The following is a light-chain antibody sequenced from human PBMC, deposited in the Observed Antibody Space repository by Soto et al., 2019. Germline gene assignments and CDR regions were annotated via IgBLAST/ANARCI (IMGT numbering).Light chain of an antibody. CDR1: SSDVGGYNY. V-gene: IGLV2-14*01. J-gene: IGLJ1*01. CDR2: EVS. CDR3: SSYTSSSPYV. Sequence: CTGTSSDVGGYNYVSWYQQHPGKAPKLXIXEVSNRXSGVSNXFSGSKSGNTASLTISGLQAEDEADYYCSSYTSSSPYVFGTGTKVTVL.